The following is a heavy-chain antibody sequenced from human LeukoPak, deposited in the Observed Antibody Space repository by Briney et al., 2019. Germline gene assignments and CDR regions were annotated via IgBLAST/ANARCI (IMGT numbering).Heavy chain of an antibody. V-gene: IGHV1-8*03. Sequence: ASVKVSCKASGYTFTSYDINWMRQATGQGLEWMGWMNPNSGNTGYAQKFQGRVTITRNTSISTAYMELSSLRSEDTAVYYCARGWTYCGGDCYLDYWGQGTLVTVSS. J-gene: IGHJ4*02. CDR2: MNPNSGNT. D-gene: IGHD2-21*01. CDR1: GYTFTSYD. CDR3: ARGWTYCGGDCYLDY.